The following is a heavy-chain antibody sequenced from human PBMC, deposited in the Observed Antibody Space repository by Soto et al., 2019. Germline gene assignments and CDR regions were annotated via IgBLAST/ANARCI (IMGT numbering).Heavy chain of an antibody. V-gene: IGHV3-48*01. CDR2: ISSSSSTI. Sequence: EVQLVESGGGLVQPGGSLRLSCAASGFTFSSYSMNWLRQAPGKGLGWVSYISSSSSTIYYADSVKGRFTISRDDAKNSLYLQMNSLRAEHTAVYYCARHPERIAQIGWFDPWGQGTLVTVSS. D-gene: IGHD6-13*01. CDR1: GFTFSSYS. CDR3: ARHPERIAQIGWFDP. J-gene: IGHJ5*02.